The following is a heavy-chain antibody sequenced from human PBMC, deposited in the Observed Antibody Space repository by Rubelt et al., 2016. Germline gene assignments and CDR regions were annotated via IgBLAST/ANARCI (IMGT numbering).Heavy chain of an antibody. Sequence: QVQLVQSGAEVKKPGSSVKVSCKASGGTFSSYAISWVRQAPGQGLEWMGGIIPILGMANYGQTCQGRVKVTADKATSTAYMELSSLRSEDKAVYYCARVTGPPYYYYGMDVWGQGTTVTVSS. CDR3: ARVTGPPYYYYGMDV. CDR1: GGTFSSYA. V-gene: IGHV1-69*10. D-gene: IGHD1-14*01. J-gene: IGHJ6*02. CDR2: IIPILGMA.